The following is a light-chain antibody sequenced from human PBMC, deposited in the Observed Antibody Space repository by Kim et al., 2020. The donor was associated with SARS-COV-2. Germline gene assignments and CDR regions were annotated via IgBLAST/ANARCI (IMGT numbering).Light chain of an antibody. CDR1: QGVYNG. Sequence: VSPGERVTLSCRARQGVYNGLAWYQQKRGQPPRLLVYGASTRASGIPARFSGSGSGTEFTLTISGLQSEDFTIYFCQQYNRWPLTFGGGTKVDIK. J-gene: IGKJ4*01. CDR2: GAS. CDR3: QQYNRWPLT. V-gene: IGKV3-15*01.